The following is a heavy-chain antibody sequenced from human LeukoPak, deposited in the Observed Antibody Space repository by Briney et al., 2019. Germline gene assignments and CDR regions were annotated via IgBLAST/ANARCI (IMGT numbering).Heavy chain of an antibody. V-gene: IGHV3-30-3*01. J-gene: IGHJ4*02. CDR1: GVTFSNDA. D-gene: IGHD4-11*01. CDR2: ISFDGNND. CDR3: ARDLSNYYFDY. Sequence: GGSLRLSCAASGVTFSNDAIHWVRQALGKGLEWAAFISFDGNNDHYADSVTGRFTISRDNSKNTLYMQMNSLRAGDTAVYYCARDLSNYYFDYWGQGTLVTVSS.